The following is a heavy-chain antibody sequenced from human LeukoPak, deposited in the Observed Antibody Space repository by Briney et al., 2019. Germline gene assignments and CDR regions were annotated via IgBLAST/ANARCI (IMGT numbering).Heavy chain of an antibody. CDR1: EFAFSTYN. CDR3: ARRSSYGSGSNHFGY. Sequence: GSLRLSCAASEFAFSTYNMNWVRQPPGKGLEWIGSIYYSGSTYYNPSLKSRVTISVDTSKNQFSLKLSSVTAADTAVYYCARRSSYGSGSNHFGYWGQGTLVTVSS. D-gene: IGHD3-10*01. CDR2: IYYSGST. J-gene: IGHJ4*02. V-gene: IGHV4-39*01.